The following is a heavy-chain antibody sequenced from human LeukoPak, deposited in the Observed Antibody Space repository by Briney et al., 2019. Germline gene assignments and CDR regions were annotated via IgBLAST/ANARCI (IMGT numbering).Heavy chain of an antibody. V-gene: IGHV4-38-2*02. CDR1: NYSISNSLY. Sequence: SETLSLTCSGSNYSISNSLYWGWLRQPPGKGLEWIGSIYRSGSTFYNPSLKSRVTISLDTSKNQFSMKLSSVTAADTAVYFCARGTYGYYMDVWGKGTTVTVSS. D-gene: IGHD4-17*01. CDR2: IYRSGST. CDR3: ARGTYGYYMDV. J-gene: IGHJ6*03.